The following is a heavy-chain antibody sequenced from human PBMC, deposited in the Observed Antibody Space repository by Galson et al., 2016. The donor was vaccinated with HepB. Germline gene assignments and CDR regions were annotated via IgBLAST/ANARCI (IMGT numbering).Heavy chain of an antibody. CDR3: ARDNCINAICYTGWFDS. J-gene: IGHJ5*01. CDR2: IKEDASKA. D-gene: IGHD2-8*01. CDR1: GFTFSRFW. V-gene: IGHV3-7*01. Sequence: SLRLSCAASGFTFSRFWMNWVRQAPGKGLEWVASIKEDASKAFYADSVKGRFTISRDNAKNSLFLQMNSLRVEDTAVYYCARDNCINAICYTGWFDSWGQGTLVTVSA.